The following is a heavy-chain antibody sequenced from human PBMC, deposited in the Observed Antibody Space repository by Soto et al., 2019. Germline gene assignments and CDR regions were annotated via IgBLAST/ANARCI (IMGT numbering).Heavy chain of an antibody. J-gene: IGHJ4*02. Sequence: AAAQFSFATAGSPFPRAYGHWVRQATDPGLEWMGIINPSGGSTSYAQKFQGRVTMTRDTSTSTVYMELSSLRSEDTAVYYCARDWRFKTYYYDSSGYVEWGQGSLVTVSS. CDR3: ARDWRFKTYYYDSSGYVE. V-gene: IGHV1-46*01. CDR1: GSPFPRAY. CDR2: INPSGGST. D-gene: IGHD3-22*01.